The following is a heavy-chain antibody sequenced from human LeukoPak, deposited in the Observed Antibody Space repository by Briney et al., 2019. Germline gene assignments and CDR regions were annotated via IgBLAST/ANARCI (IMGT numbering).Heavy chain of an antibody. CDR1: GYTFTGYY. D-gene: IGHD3-22*01. J-gene: IGHJ4*02. CDR3: ARDPYYDSSGYFWDY. Sequence: ASVKVSCKASGYTFTGYYMHWVRQAPGQGLEWMGWINPNSGGTNYAQKFQGRVTMTRDTSISTAYMELSRLRSDDTAVYYCARDPYYDSSGYFWDYWGQGTLVTVS. V-gene: IGHV1-2*02. CDR2: INPNSGGT.